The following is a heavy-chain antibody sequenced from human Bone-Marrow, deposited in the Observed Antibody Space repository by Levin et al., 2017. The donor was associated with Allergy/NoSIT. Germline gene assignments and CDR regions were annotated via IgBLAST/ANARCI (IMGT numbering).Heavy chain of an antibody. V-gene: IGHV1-24*01. CDR1: GYTLTELS. Sequence: GESLKISCKVSGYTLTELSMHWVRQAPGKGLEWMGGFDPEDGETIYAQKFQGRVTMTEDTSTDTAYLELSSLRSGDTAVYYCATGFVSGYAWFDPWGQGTLVTVSS. CDR2: FDPEDGET. CDR3: ATGFVSGYAWFDP. D-gene: IGHD5-12*01. J-gene: IGHJ5*02.